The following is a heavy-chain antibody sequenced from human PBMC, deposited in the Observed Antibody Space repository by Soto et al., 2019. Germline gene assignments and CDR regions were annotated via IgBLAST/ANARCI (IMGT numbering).Heavy chain of an antibody. J-gene: IGHJ4*02. CDR2: ISYDGSYK. D-gene: IGHD4-17*01. V-gene: IGHV3-30*18. CDR3: AKEVHYGAIDY. CDR1: GFTFSTDG. Sequence: QVQLVESGGGAVQPGRSLRLSCAASGFTFSTDGMYWVRQAPGKGLEWVAVISYDGSYKYYADSVKGRFAISRDNSKNTLFLQMNPLRAEDTAVYYCAKEVHYGAIDYWGQGTLVTVSS.